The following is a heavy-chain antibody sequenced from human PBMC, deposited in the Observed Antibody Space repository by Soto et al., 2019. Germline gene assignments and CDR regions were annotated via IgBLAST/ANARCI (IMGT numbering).Heavy chain of an antibody. CDR1: GGSISSGGYY. D-gene: IGHD3-9*01. V-gene: IGHV4-31*03. CDR3: AKDRQPDGIWTFDH. J-gene: IGHJ4*02. CDR2: IYYSGST. Sequence: TLSLTCTVSGGSISSGGYYWSWIRQHPGKGLEWIGYIYYSGSTYYNPSLKSRVTISVDTSKNQFSLKLSSVTAADTAVYYCAKDRQPDGIWTFDHWGQGTPVTVSS.